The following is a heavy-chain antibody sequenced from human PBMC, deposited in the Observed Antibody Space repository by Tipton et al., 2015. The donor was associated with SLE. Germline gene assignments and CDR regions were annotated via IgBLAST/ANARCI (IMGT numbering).Heavy chain of an antibody. CDR3: AKDLGYCSTPNRFAGADI. Sequence: SLRLSCVSSGFRFSTYGMHWVRQSPGKGLDWVAFMWYDGYKKSYAASVQGRFTISRDSSRNTLFLQMDSLRADDTAVYFCAKDLGYCSTPNRFAGADIWGQGTMVTVSS. CDR2: MWYDGYKK. CDR1: GFRFSTYG. D-gene: IGHD2-2*01. J-gene: IGHJ3*02. V-gene: IGHV3-30*02.